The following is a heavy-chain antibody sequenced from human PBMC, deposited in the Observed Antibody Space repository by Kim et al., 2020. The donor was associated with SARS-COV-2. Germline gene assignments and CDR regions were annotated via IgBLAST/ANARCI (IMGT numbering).Heavy chain of an antibody. CDR3: AKSGVGATPLDY. CDR1: GFTFSSYG. V-gene: IGHV3-30*18. J-gene: IGHJ4*02. CDR2: ISYDGSNK. Sequence: GGSLRLSCAASGFTFSSYGMHWVRQAPGKGLEWVAVISYDGSNKYYADSVKGRFTISRDNSKNTLYLQMNSLRAEDTAVYYCAKSGVGATPLDYWGQGTLVTVSS. D-gene: IGHD1-26*01.